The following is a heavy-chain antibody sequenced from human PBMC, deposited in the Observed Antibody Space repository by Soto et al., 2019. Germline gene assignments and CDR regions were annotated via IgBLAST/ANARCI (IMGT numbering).Heavy chain of an antibody. CDR2: ISGSGGST. CDR3: AREPARHVSGGIDY. D-gene: IGHD6-6*01. J-gene: IGHJ4*02. Sequence: GGSLRLSCAASGFTFSSYAMSWVRQAPGKGLEWVSAISGSGGSTYYADSVKGRFTISRDNSKNTLYLQMNSLRAEDTAVYYCAREPARHVSGGIDYWGQGTLVTVSS. V-gene: IGHV3-23*01. CDR1: GFTFSSYA.